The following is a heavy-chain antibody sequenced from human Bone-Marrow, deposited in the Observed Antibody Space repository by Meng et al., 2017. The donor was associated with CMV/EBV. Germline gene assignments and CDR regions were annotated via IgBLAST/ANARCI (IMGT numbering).Heavy chain of an antibody. CDR3: ARVGGGSPLVDY. CDR1: GFTFSSYW. V-gene: IGHV3-74*01. CDR2: INSDGSST. D-gene: IGHD2-15*01. J-gene: IGHJ4*02. Sequence: GGSLRLSCAASGFTFSSYWMHWVRQAPGKGLVWVSRINSDGSSTSYADSVKGRFTISRDNAKNSLYLQMNSLRAEDTAVYYCARVGGGSPLVDYWGQGTLVTVSS.